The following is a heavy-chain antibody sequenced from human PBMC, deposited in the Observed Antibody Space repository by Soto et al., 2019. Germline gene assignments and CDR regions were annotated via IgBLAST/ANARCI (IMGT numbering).Heavy chain of an antibody. CDR1: GFTFSSYG. J-gene: IGHJ6*02. CDR3: XXXXXXXXXXXXXXXXXMDV. Sequence: QVQLVESGGGVVQPGRSLRLSCAASGFTFSSYGMHWXXXXXXXXXXXXXXXXYDGSNKYYADSVKGRFTISRDNSKXXXXXXXXXXXXXXXXXXXXXXXXXXXXXXXXXXXXXMDVWGQGTTVTVSS. CDR2: XXYDGSNK. V-gene: IGHV3-30*03.